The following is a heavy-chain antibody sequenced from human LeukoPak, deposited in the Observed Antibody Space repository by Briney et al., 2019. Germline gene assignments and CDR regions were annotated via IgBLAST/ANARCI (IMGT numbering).Heavy chain of an antibody. CDR2: IYHSGST. D-gene: IGHD6-19*01. Sequence: SGTLSLTCAVSGGSISSSNWWSWVRQPPGKGLEWIGEIYHSGSTNYNPSLKSRVTISVDTSKNHFSLKLSSVTAADTSVYYCATGAGKTFAFWGQGTLVTVSS. CDR1: GGSISSSNW. J-gene: IGHJ4*02. V-gene: IGHV4-4*02. CDR3: ATGAGKTFAF.